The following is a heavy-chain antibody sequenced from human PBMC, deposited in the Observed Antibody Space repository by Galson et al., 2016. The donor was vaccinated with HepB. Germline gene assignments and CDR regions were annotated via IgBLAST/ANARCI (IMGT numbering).Heavy chain of an antibody. CDR1: GFTFSTYS. CDR2: ISGDMNYI. V-gene: IGHV3-21*01. J-gene: IGHJ5*02. CDR3: ARDGRYYDFWSGYYPKGWFDP. D-gene: IGHD3-3*01. Sequence: SLRLSCAGSGFTFSTYSMHWVRQAPGKGLEWVSSISGDMNYIYYADSVEGRFTISRDNSKNTLYLQMNSLRAEDTAVYYCARDGRYYDFWSGYYPKGWFDPWGQGTLVTVSS.